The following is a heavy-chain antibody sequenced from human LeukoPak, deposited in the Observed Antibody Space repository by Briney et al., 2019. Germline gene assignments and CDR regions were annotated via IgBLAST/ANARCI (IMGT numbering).Heavy chain of an antibody. CDR2: IYHSGST. Sequence: SETLSLTCAVSGCSISSGYYWGWIRQPPGKGLEWIGSIYHSGSTYYNPSLKSRVTISVDTSKNQFSLKLSSVTAADTAVYYCANIVSNYWGQGTLVTVSS. CDR1: GCSISSGYY. D-gene: IGHD3-16*02. J-gene: IGHJ4*02. V-gene: IGHV4-38-2*01. CDR3: ANIVSNY.